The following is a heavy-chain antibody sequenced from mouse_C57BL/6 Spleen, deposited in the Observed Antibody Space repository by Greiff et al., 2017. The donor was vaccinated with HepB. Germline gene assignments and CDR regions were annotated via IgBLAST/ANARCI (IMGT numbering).Heavy chain of an antibody. V-gene: IGHV5-17*01. CDR2: ISSGSSTI. J-gene: IGHJ4*01. D-gene: IGHD4-1*02. Sequence: EVMLVESGGGLVKPGGSLKLSCAASGFTFSDYGMHWVRQAPEKGLEWVAYISSGSSTIYYADTVKGRFTISRDNAKNTLFLQMTSLRSEDTAMYYCARIQLGPYYAMDYWGQGTSVTVSS. CDR3: ARIQLGPYYAMDY. CDR1: GFTFSDYG.